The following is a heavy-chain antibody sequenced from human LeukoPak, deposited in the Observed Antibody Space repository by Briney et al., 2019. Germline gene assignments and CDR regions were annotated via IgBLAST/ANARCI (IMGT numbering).Heavy chain of an antibody. J-gene: IGHJ4*02. CDR3: AKPDYYGSGSYHPYYFDY. V-gene: IGHV3-23*01. CDR2: ISGSGGST. CDR1: GFTFSSYA. D-gene: IGHD3-10*01. Sequence: GGSLRLSCAASGFTFSSYAMSWVRQAPGKGLEWVSAISGSGGSTYYADSVKGRFTISRDNSKNTLYLQMNSLRAEDTAVYYCAKPDYYGSGSYHPYYFDYWGQGTLVTVSS.